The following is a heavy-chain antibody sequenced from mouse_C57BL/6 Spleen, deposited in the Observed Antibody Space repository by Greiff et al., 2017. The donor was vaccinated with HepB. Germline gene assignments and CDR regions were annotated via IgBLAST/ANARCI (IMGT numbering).Heavy chain of an antibody. Sequence: EVKLVESEGGLVQPGSSMKLSCTASGFTFSDYYMAWVRQVPEKGLEWVANINYDGSSTYYLDSLKSRFIISRDNAKNILYLQMSSLKSEDTATYYCARDYYGWDYWGQGTTLTVSS. V-gene: IGHV5-16*01. CDR2: INYDGSST. CDR3: ARDYYGWDY. J-gene: IGHJ2*01. D-gene: IGHD1-1*01. CDR1: GFTFSDYY.